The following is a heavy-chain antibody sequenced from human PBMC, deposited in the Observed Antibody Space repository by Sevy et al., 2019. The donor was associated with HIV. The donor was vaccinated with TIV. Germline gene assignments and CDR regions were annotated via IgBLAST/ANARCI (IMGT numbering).Heavy chain of an antibody. CDR2: IGTLDDT. J-gene: IGHJ4*02. Sequence: GGSLRLSCAAYGFSFSGSDMHWVRQSTGKGLEWISSIGTLDDTFYAESVKGRFTISRDKGKSSLYLQMNTLRVGDTARYYCVRGLQSHCDRTACPLDHWGQGTLVTVSS. CDR3: VRGLQSHCDRTACPLDH. D-gene: IGHD2-21*01. CDR1: GFSFSGSD. V-gene: IGHV3-13*04.